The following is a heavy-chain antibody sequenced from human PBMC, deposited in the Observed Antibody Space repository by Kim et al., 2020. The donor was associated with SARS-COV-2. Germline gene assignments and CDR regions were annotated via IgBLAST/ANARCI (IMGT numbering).Heavy chain of an antibody. D-gene: IGHD4-17*01. Sequence: CGSLRLSCAASGFTFVDYGFSWVRLAPGKGLELVSGINWNGVSTGYADSVMGRFTISIVNAMNSLYLQMNSLRSEATPLFYCAGPLYADYGPVTPLFD. CDR2: INWNGVST. J-gene: IGHJ4*01. CDR1: GFTFVDYG. CDR3: AGPLYADYGPVTPLFD. V-gene: IGHV3-20*04.